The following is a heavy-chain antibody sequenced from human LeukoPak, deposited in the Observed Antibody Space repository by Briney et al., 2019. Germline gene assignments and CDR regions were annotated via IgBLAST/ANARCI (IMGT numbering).Heavy chain of an antibody. V-gene: IGHV4-4*09. Sequence: PSETLSLTCTVSGVSISSYYWSWIRQPPGKGLEWIGYIYTSGSTNYNPSLKSRVTISVDTSKNQFSLKLSSVTAADTAVYYCARLSTDYLGGWFDPWGQGTLVTVSS. J-gene: IGHJ5*02. CDR2: IYTSGST. CDR1: GVSISSYY. CDR3: ARLSTDYLGGWFDP. D-gene: IGHD4-11*01.